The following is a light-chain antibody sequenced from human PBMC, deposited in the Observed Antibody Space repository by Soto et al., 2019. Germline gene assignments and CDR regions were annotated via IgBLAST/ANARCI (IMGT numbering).Light chain of an antibody. V-gene: IGLV1-51*01. CDR2: DNN. Sequence: QSVLTQPPSVSAAPRQKVTISCSGSSSNIGNNYVSWYRQLPGTAPKLLIYDNNKRPSGIPDRFSGSKSGTSATLGITGLQTGDEADYFCGTWDSGLSAVVFGGGTKLTVL. CDR3: GTWDSGLSAVV. CDR1: SSNIGNNY. J-gene: IGLJ2*01.